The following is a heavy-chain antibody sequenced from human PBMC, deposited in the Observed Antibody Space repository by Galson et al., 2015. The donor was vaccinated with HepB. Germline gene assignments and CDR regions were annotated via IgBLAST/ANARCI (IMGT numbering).Heavy chain of an antibody. Sequence: SLRLSCAASGFTFSSYAMHWVRQAPGKGLEWVAVISYDGSNKYYADSVKGRFTISRDNSKNTLYLQMNSLGAEDTAVYYCARGIVISYSSGWSPHYFDYWGQGTLVTVSS. V-gene: IGHV3-30-3*01. D-gene: IGHD6-19*01. CDR1: GFTFSSYA. J-gene: IGHJ4*02. CDR3: ARGIVISYSSGWSPHYFDY. CDR2: ISYDGSNK.